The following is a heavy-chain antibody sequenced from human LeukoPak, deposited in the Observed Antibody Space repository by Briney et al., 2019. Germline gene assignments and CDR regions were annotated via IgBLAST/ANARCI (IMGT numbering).Heavy chain of an antibody. J-gene: IGHJ4*02. D-gene: IGHD6-6*01. CDR2: INPNSGGT. Sequence: ASVKVSCKASGYTFTGYYMHWVRQAPGQGLEWMGWINPNSGGTNYAQKFQGWVTMTRDTSISTAYMELRSLRSDDTAVYYCARAPLYSSSRGTEFDYWGQGTLVTVSS. CDR1: GYTFTGYY. V-gene: IGHV1-2*04. CDR3: ARAPLYSSSRGTEFDY.